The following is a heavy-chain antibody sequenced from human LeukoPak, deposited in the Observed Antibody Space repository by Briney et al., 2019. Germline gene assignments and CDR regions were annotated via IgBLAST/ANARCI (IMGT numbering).Heavy chain of an antibody. D-gene: IGHD3-16*02. V-gene: IGHV3-21*01. CDR1: GFTFSSYS. Sequence: GGSLRLSCAASGFTFSSYSMNWVRQAPGKGLESVSSISSSSSYIFYADSVKGRFTISRDNAKNTLFLQMNSLRAEDTAVYYCARDTGYPDAFDIWGQGTMVSVSS. J-gene: IGHJ3*02. CDR2: ISSSSSYI. CDR3: ARDTGYPDAFDI.